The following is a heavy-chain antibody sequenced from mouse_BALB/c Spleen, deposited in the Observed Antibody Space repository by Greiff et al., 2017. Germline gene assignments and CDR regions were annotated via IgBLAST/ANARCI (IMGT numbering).Heavy chain of an antibody. J-gene: IGHJ4*01. CDR1: GYTFTSYW. D-gene: IGHD2-1*01. CDR2: INPSTGYT. Sequence: VQLQQSGAELAKPGASVKMSCKASGYTFTSYWMHWVKQRPGQGLEWIGYINPSTGYTEYNQKFKDKATLTADKSSSTAYMQLSSLTSEDSAVYYCARWGGNYYYYAMDYWGQGTSVTVPS. V-gene: IGHV1-7*01. CDR3: ARWGGNYYYYAMDY.